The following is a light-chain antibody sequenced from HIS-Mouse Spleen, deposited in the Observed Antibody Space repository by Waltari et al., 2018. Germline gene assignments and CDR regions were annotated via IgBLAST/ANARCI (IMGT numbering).Light chain of an antibody. Sequence: SYELTQPSSVSVSPGQTARITCPGDVLAKKYAGWFQQKPGQAPVLVIYKDIERPSGIPERFSGSSSGTTVTLTISGAQVEDEADYYCYSAADNIGVFGGGTKLTVL. CDR3: YSAADNIGV. CDR2: KDI. J-gene: IGLJ2*01. V-gene: IGLV3-27*01. CDR1: VLAKKY.